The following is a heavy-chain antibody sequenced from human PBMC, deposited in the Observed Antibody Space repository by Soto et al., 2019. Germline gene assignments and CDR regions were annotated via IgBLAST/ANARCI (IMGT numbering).Heavy chain of an antibody. J-gene: IGHJ4*02. CDR3: TKDPAPYDYIWGSSPPYFDY. V-gene: IGHV3-15*01. Sequence: GGSLRLSCAASGFTFSNAWMSWVRQAPGKGLEWVGRIKSKTDGGTTDYAAPVKGRFTISRDDSKNTLYLQMNSLKTEDTAVYYCTKDPAPYDYIWGSSPPYFDYWGQGTLVTVSS. D-gene: IGHD3-16*01. CDR2: IKSKTDGGTT. CDR1: GFTFSNAW.